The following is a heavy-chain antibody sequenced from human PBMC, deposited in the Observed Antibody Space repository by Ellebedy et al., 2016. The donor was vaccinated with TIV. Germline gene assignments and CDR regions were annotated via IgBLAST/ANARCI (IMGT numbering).Heavy chain of an antibody. D-gene: IGHD6-19*01. CDR3: ARVNGTAWFPPRFFDY. CDR2: ISAGGGST. CDR1: GFTFMTSA. J-gene: IGHJ4*02. Sequence: GGSLRLXCATSGFTFMTSAMNWVRQAPGKGLEWVSVISAGGGSTYYADSVKGRFTISRDNLKNTLFLEMSSLRPEDAALFYCARVNGTAWFPPRFFDYWGQGTLVPVSS. V-gene: IGHV3-23*01.